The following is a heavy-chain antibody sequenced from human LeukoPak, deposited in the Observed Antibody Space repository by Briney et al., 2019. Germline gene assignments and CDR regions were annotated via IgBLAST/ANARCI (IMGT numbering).Heavy chain of an antibody. J-gene: IGHJ4*02. D-gene: IGHD6-6*01. CDR2: IMGSGGST. CDR1: RFTLSSFA. Sequence: RGSLRLSCAVYRFTLSSFAIGWVRPVPGRGLGGVSAIMGSGGSTYAADSVKARFTISRDNSKNTRYLQMSSLRAEDTAVHYCAKEVGASSRPYWGQGTPVTVSS. V-gene: IGHV3-23*01. CDR3: AKEVGASSRPY.